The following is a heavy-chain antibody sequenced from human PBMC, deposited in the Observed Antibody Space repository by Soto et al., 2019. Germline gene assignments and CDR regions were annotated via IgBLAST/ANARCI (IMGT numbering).Heavy chain of an antibody. CDR3: ASGEVAATPLYMDV. Sequence: SETLSLTCTVSGGSISSGGYYWSWIRQHPGKGLEWIGYIYYSGSTYYNPSLKSRVTISVDTSKNQFSLKLSSVTAADTAVYYCASGEVAATPLYMDVWGKGTTVTVSS. V-gene: IGHV4-31*03. J-gene: IGHJ6*03. CDR2: IYYSGST. CDR1: GGSISSGGYY. D-gene: IGHD2-15*01.